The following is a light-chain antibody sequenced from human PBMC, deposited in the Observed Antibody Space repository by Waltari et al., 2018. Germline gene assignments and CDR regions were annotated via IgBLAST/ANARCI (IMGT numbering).Light chain of an antibody. CDR2: STN. J-gene: IGKJ1*01. V-gene: IGKV1-17*01. Sequence: DIQMTQSPSSLSASVGDTVTITCRPSKGISNELDWLQQKPGKTPKVLIYSTNNLQSGVPARFSGSGSGTEFTLTISRLQPEDFATYYCLQHYNYRTFGQGTKVEIK. CDR1: KGISNE. CDR3: LQHYNYRT.